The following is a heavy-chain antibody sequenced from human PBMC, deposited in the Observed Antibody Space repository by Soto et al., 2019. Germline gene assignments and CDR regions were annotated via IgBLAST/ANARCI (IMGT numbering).Heavy chain of an antibody. V-gene: IGHV3-30-3*01. CDR1: GFTFSSYA. D-gene: IGHD6-19*01. CDR3: ARVGYSSGWYPHPMVDY. Sequence: GGSLRLSCAASGFTFSSYAMHWVRQAPGKGLEWVAVISYDGSNKYYADSVKGRFTISRDNSKNTLYLQMNSLRAEDTAVYYCARVGYSSGWYPHPMVDYWGQGTLVTVSS. J-gene: IGHJ4*02. CDR2: ISYDGSNK.